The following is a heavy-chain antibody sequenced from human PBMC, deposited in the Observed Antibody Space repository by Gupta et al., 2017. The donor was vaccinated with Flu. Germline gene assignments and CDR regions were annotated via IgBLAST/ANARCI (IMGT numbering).Heavy chain of an antibody. D-gene: IGHD3-3*01. V-gene: IGHV1-46*01. J-gene: IGHJ4*02. CDR2: LNPRDGST. CDR3: AREPGSTIPSYYFDY. CDR1: GYTLTNYF. Sequence: QVQLLQPAAEVRRPGASVKVSCKASGYTLTNYFMHWVRQAPGQGLEWMGILNPRDGSTTYEEKFHGRVIMTRDTSTSTVYLELSSLRSEDTAVYYCAREPGSTIPSYYFDYWGQGTLVTVSS.